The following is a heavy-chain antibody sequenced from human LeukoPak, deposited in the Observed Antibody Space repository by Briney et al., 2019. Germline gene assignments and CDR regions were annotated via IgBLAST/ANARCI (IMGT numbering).Heavy chain of an antibody. CDR1: GFTFSTYP. CDR2: IFANGDIT. Sequence: GGSLRLSCSASGFTFSTYPMHWVRQAPGKGLEYVSNIFANGDITSYAASVKGSFTTSRDNSKNTLYLQMRSLRPEDTAVYYCVKSPSDGLDVWGQGATVTVSS. J-gene: IGHJ6*02. CDR3: VKSPSDGLDV. V-gene: IGHV3-64D*09.